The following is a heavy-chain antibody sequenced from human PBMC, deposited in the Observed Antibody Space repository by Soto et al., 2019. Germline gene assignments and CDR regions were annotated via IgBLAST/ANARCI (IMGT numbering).Heavy chain of an antibody. CDR3: AKDKVAERLWFGESLDY. Sequence: QVQLVESGGGVVQPGRSLRLSCAASGFTFSSYGMHWVRQAPGKGLEWVAVISYDGSNKYYADSVKGRFTISRDNSKNTLYLQMNSLRAEDTAVYYCAKDKVAERLWFGESLDYWGQGTLVTVSS. CDR2: ISYDGSNK. CDR1: GFTFSSYG. J-gene: IGHJ4*02. V-gene: IGHV3-30*18. D-gene: IGHD3-10*01.